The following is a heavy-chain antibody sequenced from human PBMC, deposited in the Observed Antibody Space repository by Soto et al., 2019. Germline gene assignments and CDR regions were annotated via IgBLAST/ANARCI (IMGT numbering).Heavy chain of an antibody. CDR3: ARTALGWLAL. V-gene: IGHV4-59*02. D-gene: IGHD3-9*01. CDR2: IFYSGSSGST. J-gene: IGHJ4*02. Sequence: SESLAITCMVSRASVNSSYGSWIRQPPGKGLEWIGYIFYSGSSGSTNYNPSLKSRVTISVDTSKNQFSLKLSSVTAADTAVYYCARTALGWLALWGQGTLVTVFS. CDR1: RASVNSSY.